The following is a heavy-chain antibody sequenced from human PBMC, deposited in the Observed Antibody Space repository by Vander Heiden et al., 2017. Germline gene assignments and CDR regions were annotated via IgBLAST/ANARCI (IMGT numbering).Heavy chain of an antibody. CDR3: AKNYYDSSGYDY. CDR2: ISGSGGST. D-gene: IGHD3-22*01. CDR1: GFPFSSYA. Sequence: EVQLLESGGGLVQPGGSLRLPCAASGFPFSSYAMSWVRQAPGKGLEWVSAISGSGGSTYYADSVKGRFTISRDNSKNTLYLQMNSLRAEDTAVYYCAKNYYDSSGYDYWGQGTLVTVSS. J-gene: IGHJ4*02. V-gene: IGHV3-23*01.